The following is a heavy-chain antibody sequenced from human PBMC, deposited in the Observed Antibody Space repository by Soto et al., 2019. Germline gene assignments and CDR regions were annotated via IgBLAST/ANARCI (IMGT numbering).Heavy chain of an antibody. J-gene: IGHJ5*02. CDR1: GASTSGFY. D-gene: IGHD1-1*01. V-gene: IGHV4-4*07. CDR3: VRDGTKTLRDWFDP. Sequence: WETLSLTCTVSGASTSGFYWSWIRKSAGKGLEWIGRIYATGTTDYNPSLKSRVMMSVDTSKKQFSLKLRSVTAADTAVYYCVRDGTKTLRDWFDPWGQGISVTVSS. CDR2: IYATGTT.